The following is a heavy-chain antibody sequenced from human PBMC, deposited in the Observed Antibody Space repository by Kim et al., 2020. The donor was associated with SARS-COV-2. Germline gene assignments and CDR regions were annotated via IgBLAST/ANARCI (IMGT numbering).Heavy chain of an antibody. CDR2: ISSTTTYI. J-gene: IGHJ5*02. CDR1: EFTFSYYS. V-gene: IGHV3-21*04. Sequence: GGSLRLSCAASEFTFSYYSMHWVRQASGKGLEWVGSISSTTTYIYYAGSVKGRITITIDNAKNSHYLQMNSLSVEDTAVDYCARVERTKKQREGWFEPWG. D-gene: IGHD1-1*01. CDR3: ARVERTKKQREGWFEP.